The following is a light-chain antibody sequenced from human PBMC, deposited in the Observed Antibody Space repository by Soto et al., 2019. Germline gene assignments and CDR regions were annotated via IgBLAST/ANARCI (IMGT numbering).Light chain of an antibody. Sequence: IQMTQSPSSLSASVGDRVTITCRASQYIKNYLNWYQQKSGKAPKLLIYDASDLETGVPSRFSGSGSGTDFTFTINSLQPEDIATYYCQQYDNLPLTFGGGTKVDI. J-gene: IGKJ4*01. CDR1: QYIKNY. CDR2: DAS. CDR3: QQYDNLPLT. V-gene: IGKV1-33*01.